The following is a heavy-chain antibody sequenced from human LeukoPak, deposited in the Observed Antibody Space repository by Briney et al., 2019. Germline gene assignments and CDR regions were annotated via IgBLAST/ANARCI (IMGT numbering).Heavy chain of an antibody. CDR2: MSYIGIT. D-gene: IGHD7-27*01. V-gene: IGHV4-59*12. CDR3: ARTTDWGSPAYSDY. CDR1: GDSMRSYY. Sequence: SETLSLTCTVSGDSMRSYYWSWIRQHPGQGLEWIGYMSYIGITNYNPSLKSRVTISVDRSKNQVSLKLTSLTAADTAVYYCARTTDWGSPAYSDYWGQGTLVTVSS. J-gene: IGHJ4*02.